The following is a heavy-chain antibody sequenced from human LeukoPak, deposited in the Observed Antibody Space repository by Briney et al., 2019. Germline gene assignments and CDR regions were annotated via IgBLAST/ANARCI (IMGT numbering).Heavy chain of an antibody. J-gene: IGHJ4*02. CDR3: AKDFIRERDGYNPFDY. V-gene: IGHV3-30*02. CDR1: GFTFSSYG. CDR2: IRYDGSNK. Sequence: GGSLRLSCAASGFTFSSYGMHWVRQAPGKGLEWVAFIRYDGSNKYYADSVKGRFTISRDNSKNTLYLQMNSLRAEDTAVYYCAKDFIRERDGYNPFDYWGQGTLVTVFS. D-gene: IGHD5-24*01.